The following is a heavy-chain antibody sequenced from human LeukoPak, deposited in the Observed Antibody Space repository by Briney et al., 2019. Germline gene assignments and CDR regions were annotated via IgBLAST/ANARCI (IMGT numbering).Heavy chain of an antibody. CDR1: GYNFASYW. D-gene: IGHD2-15*01. V-gene: IGHV5-51*01. CDR2: IYPGDSDT. CDR3: ARRSSSRCSGGNCYSWWFDP. Sequence: GESLKISCKGSGYNFASYWVGWVRQMPGKGPEGMGIIYPGDSDTRYSPSFQGQVTMSAAKSISTPYLQWSSLPASDTALYYCARRSSSRCSGGNCYSWWFDPWGQGTLVTVSS. J-gene: IGHJ5*02.